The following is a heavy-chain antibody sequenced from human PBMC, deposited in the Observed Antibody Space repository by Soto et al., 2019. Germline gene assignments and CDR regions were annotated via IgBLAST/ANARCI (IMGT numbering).Heavy chain of an antibody. D-gene: IGHD6-19*01. CDR1: GYTFTSYS. Sequence: QVQLVQSGAEVKTPGASVKVSCKASGYTFTSYSISWMRQAPGQGLEWMGWINAFNGNTNYAPKFQGRVTMTTDTSTSIVYMALGGLRSDDTAVYYCARDWDNSGWGGGRGMDVWGQGTTVIVSS. CDR2: INAFNGNT. V-gene: IGHV1-18*01. CDR3: ARDWDNSGWGGGRGMDV. J-gene: IGHJ6*02.